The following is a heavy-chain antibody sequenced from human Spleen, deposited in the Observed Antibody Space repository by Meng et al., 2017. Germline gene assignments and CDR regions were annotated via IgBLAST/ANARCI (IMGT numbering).Heavy chain of an antibody. D-gene: IGHD6-25*01. CDR1: GYTFTSYY. J-gene: IGHJ3*02. CDR3: ARVQFYQQRKGGAFDI. CDR2: INPSGGST. V-gene: IGHV1-46*01. Sequence: ASVKVSCKASGYTFTSYYMHWVRQAPGQGLEWMGIINPSGGSTSYAQKFQGRVTMTRDTSTSTVYMELNRLRSEDTAVYYCARVQFYQQRKGGAFDIWGQGTMVTVSS.